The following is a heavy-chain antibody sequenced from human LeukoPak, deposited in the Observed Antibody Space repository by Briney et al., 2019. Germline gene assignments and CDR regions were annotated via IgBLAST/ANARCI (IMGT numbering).Heavy chain of an antibody. D-gene: IGHD3-10*01. V-gene: IGHV4-39*01. CDR2: IYYSVSN. J-gene: IGHJ4*02. CDR1: GASISSTTYY. Sequence: SETLSVTCTVSGASISSTTYYWGWVRQPPREWLGWLACIYYSVSNSYKPSLKGRFTISVTTSKKHCFLKLSSVTAAERPVYYCARSWVWFGESPIDYWGQGTLVTVSS. CDR3: ARSWVWFGESPIDY.